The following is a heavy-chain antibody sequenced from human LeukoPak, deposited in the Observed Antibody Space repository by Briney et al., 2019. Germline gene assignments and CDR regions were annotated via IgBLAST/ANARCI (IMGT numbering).Heavy chain of an antibody. CDR3: AGTDSSGWYMNFDY. J-gene: IGHJ4*02. CDR2: IYSGGST. V-gene: IGHV3-66*01. CDR1: GFTVGSNY. Sequence: GGSLRLSCAASGFTVGSNYMSWVRQAPGKGLEWVSVIYSGGSTYYADSVKGRFTISRDNSKNTLYLQMNSLRAEDTAVYYCAGTDSSGWYMNFDYWGQGTLVTVSS. D-gene: IGHD6-19*01.